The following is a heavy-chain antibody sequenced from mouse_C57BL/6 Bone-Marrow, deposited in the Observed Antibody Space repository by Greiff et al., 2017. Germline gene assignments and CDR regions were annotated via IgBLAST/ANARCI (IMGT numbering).Heavy chain of an antibody. CDR2: IYPGSGNT. CDR3: ARDGIHYAMDY. CDR1: GYTFTDYY. J-gene: IGHJ4*01. Sequence: QVQLQQSGAELVRPGASVKLSCKASGYTFTDYYINWVKQRPGQGLEWIARIYPGSGNTYYNEKFKGKATLTAEKSSSTAYMQLSSLTSEDSAVYFCARDGIHYAMDYWGQGTSVTVSS. D-gene: IGHD2-1*01. V-gene: IGHV1-76*01.